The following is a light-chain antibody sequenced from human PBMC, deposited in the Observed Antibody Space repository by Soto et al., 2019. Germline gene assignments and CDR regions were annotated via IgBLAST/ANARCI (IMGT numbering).Light chain of an antibody. V-gene: IGKV1-9*01. J-gene: IGKJ2*01. CDR3: QQLNSYPPT. CDR2: AAS. CDR1: QGISSY. Sequence: IQLTQSPSSLSASVGDRVTITCPASQGISSYLAWYQQKPGKAPKFLIYAASTLQRGVPSRFSRSGPGTDFTHTISSLQPEDFATSFCQQLNSYPPTFGQGTELEIK.